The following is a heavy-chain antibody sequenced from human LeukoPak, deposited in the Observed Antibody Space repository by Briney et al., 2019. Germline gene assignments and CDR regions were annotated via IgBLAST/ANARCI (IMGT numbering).Heavy chain of an antibody. V-gene: IGHV3-21*01. Sequence: KSGGSLRLSCAASGSTFSNYAMIWVRQAPGKGLEWVPSISSSSSYIYYADSVKGRFTISRDNAKNSLYLQMNSLRAEDTAVYYCARVGPRARVRYYFDYWGQGTLVTVSS. CDR3: ARVGPRARVRYYFDY. CDR2: ISSSSSYI. CDR1: GSTFSNYA. J-gene: IGHJ4*02. D-gene: IGHD3-10*01.